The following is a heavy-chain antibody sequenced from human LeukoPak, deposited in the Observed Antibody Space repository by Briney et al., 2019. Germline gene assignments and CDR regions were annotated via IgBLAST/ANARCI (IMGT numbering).Heavy chain of an antibody. Sequence: PSETLSLTCTVSGGSISNFYWSWIRQPPGKGLEWIGFIYYSGSTDYNPSLKSRVIMSVDSSKNQFSLKLSSVTAADTAVYFCARDRDYYDSSGNREGDVFDIWGQGIMVTVSS. CDR3: ARDRDYYDSSGNREGDVFDI. D-gene: IGHD3-22*01. CDR1: GGSISNFY. J-gene: IGHJ3*02. CDR2: IYYSGST. V-gene: IGHV4-59*01.